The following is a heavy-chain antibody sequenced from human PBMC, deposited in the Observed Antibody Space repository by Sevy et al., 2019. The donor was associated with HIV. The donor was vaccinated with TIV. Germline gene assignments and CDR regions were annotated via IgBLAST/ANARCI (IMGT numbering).Heavy chain of an antibody. CDR2: ISSSSRTI. D-gene: IGHD5-18*01. CDR3: ARDVDTPFVRSFDS. CDR1: GLTFSSDS. J-gene: IGHJ4*02. Sequence: GGSLRLSCVVSGLTFSSDSMNWVRQAPGKGLEWLAYISSSSRTIYYADFVEGRFTISRDNDKKSVFLQMNNLRDEDSATYYCARDVDTPFVRSFDSWGQGTLLTVSS. V-gene: IGHV3-48*02.